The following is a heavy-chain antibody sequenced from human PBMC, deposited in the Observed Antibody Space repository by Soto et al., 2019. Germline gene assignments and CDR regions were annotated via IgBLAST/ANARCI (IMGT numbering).Heavy chain of an antibody. D-gene: IGHD4-4*01. CDR1: GYTFTSYA. CDR3: ARETVIDYYYYGMDV. J-gene: IGHJ6*02. CDR2: INAGNGNT. Sequence: SVKVSCKASGYTFTSYAMHWVRQAPGQRLEWMGWINAGNGNTKYSQKFQGRVTITRDTSASTAYMGLSSLRSEDTAVYYCARETVIDYYYYGMDVWGQGTTVTVSS. V-gene: IGHV1-3*01.